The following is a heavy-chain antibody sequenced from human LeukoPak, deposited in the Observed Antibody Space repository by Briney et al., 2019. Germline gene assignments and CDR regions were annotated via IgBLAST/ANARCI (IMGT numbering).Heavy chain of an antibody. D-gene: IGHD3-9*01. V-gene: IGHV4-34*01. CDR2: IYYSGST. Sequence: SETLSLTCAVYGGSFSGYYWSWIRQPPGKGLEWIGSIYYSGSTYYNPSLKSRVTISVDTSKNQFSLKLSSVTAADTAVYYCATAYYDILTGYYKGWFDPWGQGTLVTVSS. CDR1: GGSFSGYY. CDR3: ATAYYDILTGYYKGWFDP. J-gene: IGHJ5*02.